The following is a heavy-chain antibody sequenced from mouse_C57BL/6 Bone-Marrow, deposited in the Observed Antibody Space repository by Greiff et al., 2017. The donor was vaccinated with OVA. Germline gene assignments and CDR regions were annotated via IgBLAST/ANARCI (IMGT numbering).Heavy chain of an antibody. CDR1: GFTFSSYG. D-gene: IGHD1-1*01. CDR2: ISSGGSYT. V-gene: IGHV5-6*01. CDR3: AIHLLRFDY. J-gene: IGHJ2*01. Sequence: EVQGVESGGDLVKPGGSLKLSCAASGFTFSSYGMSWVRQTPDKRLEWVATISSGGSYTYYPDSVKGRFTISRDNAKNTLYLQMSSLKSEDTAMYYCAIHLLRFDYWGQGTTLTVSS.